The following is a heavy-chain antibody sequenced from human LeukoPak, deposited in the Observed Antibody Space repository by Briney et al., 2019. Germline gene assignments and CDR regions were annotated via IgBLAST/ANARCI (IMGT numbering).Heavy chain of an antibody. CDR2: ISSSDSTI. D-gene: IGHD1-26*01. J-gene: IGHJ6*02. V-gene: IGHV3-48*03. CDR3: AREPDYYGGYYYYGMDV. CDR1: GFTFSSYE. Sequence: GGSLRLSCAASGFTFSSYEMNRVRQAPGKGLEWVSYISSSDSTIYYADSVKGRFTISRDNAKNSLYLQMNSLRAEDTAVYYCAREPDYYGGYYYYGMDVWGQGTTVTVSS.